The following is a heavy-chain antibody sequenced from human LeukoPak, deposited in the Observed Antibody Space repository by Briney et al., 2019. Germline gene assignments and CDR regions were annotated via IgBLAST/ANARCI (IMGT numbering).Heavy chain of an antibody. CDR1: GFTFSSYA. J-gene: IGHJ4*02. CDR3: TTSSGSTLVDY. CDR2: ISGSGGST. V-gene: IGHV3-23*01. D-gene: IGHD3-22*01. Sequence: GGSLRVSCAASGFTFSSYAMSWVRQAPGKGLEWVSAISGSGGSTYYADSVKGRFTISRDNSKNTLYLQMNSLRAEDTAVYYCTTSSGSTLVDYWGQGTLVTVSS.